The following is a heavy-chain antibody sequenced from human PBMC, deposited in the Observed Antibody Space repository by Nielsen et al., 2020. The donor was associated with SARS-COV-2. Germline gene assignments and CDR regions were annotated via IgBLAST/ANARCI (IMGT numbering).Heavy chain of an antibody. Sequence: GESLKISCAASGFTFSSYAMSWVRQAPGKGLEWVSAISGSGGSTYYADSVKGRFTISRDNSKNTLYLQMNSLRAEDTAVYYCAKDKGDIAVAENFDYWGQGTLVIVSS. J-gene: IGHJ4*02. CDR3: AKDKGDIAVAENFDY. D-gene: IGHD6-19*01. CDR2: ISGSGGST. CDR1: GFTFSSYA. V-gene: IGHV3-23*01.